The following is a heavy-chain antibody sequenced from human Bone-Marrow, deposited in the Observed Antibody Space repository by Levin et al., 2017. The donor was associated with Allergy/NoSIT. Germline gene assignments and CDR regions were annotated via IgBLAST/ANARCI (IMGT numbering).Heavy chain of an antibody. Sequence: GGSLRLSCRASGFMFNNYGFHWVRQAPGKGLEWLAGISYDGRNAVYADSVRGRFTISRDNSKDTLYLEMSILTDDDTAIYYCAKEPFSSGSFLDLWGQGSLVTVSS. V-gene: IGHV3-30*18. J-gene: IGHJ5*02. CDR2: ISYDGRNA. CDR1: GFMFNNYG. D-gene: IGHD3-10*01. CDR3: AKEPFSSGSFLDL.